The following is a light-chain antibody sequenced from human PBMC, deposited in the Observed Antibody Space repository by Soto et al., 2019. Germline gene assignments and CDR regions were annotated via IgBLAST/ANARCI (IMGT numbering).Light chain of an antibody. Sequence: EIVLTQSPATLSLSPGERATVSCRAGQSVSSNLAWYQQKPGQAPRLLIYGASTRATGIPARFSGSGSGTEFTLTISSLQSEDLAVYYCQQYNNWPPITFGQGTRLEIK. CDR3: QQYNNWPPIT. J-gene: IGKJ5*01. CDR2: GAS. CDR1: QSVSSN. V-gene: IGKV3-15*01.